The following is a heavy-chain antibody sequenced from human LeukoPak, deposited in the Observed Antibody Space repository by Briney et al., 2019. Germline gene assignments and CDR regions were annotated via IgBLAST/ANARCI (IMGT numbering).Heavy chain of an antibody. Sequence: PSETLSLTCTVSGGSISSGGYYWSWIRQPPGKGLEWIGYIYHSGSTYYNPSLKSRVTISVDRSKNQFSLKLSSVTAADTAVYYCVRVGFEYSSSWYFDAFDIWGQGTMVTVSS. V-gene: IGHV4-30-2*01. J-gene: IGHJ3*02. CDR1: GGSISSGGYY. CDR3: VRVGFEYSSSWYFDAFDI. CDR2: IYHSGST. D-gene: IGHD6-13*01.